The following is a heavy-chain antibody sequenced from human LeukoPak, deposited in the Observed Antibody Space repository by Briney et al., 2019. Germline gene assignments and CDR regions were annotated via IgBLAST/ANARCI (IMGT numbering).Heavy chain of an antibody. CDR2: ISAYNGNT. J-gene: IGHJ4*02. V-gene: IGHV1-18*01. D-gene: IGHD3-10*01. Sequence: SVKVSCKASGYTFTSYGISWVRQAPGQGLEWMGWISAYNGNTNYAQKLQGRVTMTTDTSTSTAYMELRSLRSDDTAVYYCARDPGFWYYGSGSYYPFDYWGQGTLVTVSS. CDR1: GYTFTSYG. CDR3: ARDPGFWYYGSGSYYPFDY.